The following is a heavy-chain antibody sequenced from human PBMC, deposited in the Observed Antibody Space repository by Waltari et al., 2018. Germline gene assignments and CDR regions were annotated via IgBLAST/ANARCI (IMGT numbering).Heavy chain of an antibody. J-gene: IGHJ4*02. CDR3: LRDSSGSHFDY. V-gene: IGHV1-2*06. D-gene: IGHD3-22*01. CDR1: GYTFTGYA. CDR2: INPKNGDT. Sequence: LVQSGVEVKKPGASVKVSCKASGYTFTGYAILWVRQAPGQGLEWMGRINPKNGDTHYAQKFQGRVAMTTDTSTNTAFMELHSLRSDDTAVYYCLRDSSGSHFDYWGQGTLVTVSS.